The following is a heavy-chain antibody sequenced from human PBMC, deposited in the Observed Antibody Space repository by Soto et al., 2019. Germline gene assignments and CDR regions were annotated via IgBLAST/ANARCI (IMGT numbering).Heavy chain of an antibody. CDR3: AREGGSYFFDY. CDR2: IYSGGST. D-gene: IGHD1-26*01. CDR1: GFTVSSNY. J-gene: IGHJ4*02. Sequence: EVQLVESGGGLIQPGESLRLSCAASGFTVSSNYVTWVRQAPGKGLEWVSVIYSGGSTFYADSVKGRFIISRDNSKNTVYLQMNSLRVEDTAVYYCAREGGSYFFDYWGQGTLVTVSS. V-gene: IGHV3-53*01.